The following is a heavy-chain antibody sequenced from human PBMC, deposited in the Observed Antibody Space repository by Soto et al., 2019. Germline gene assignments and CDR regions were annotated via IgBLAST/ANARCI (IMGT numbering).Heavy chain of an antibody. CDR1: GGTFSSYA. V-gene: IGHV1-69*06. Sequence: QVQLVQSGAEVKKPGSLVKVSCKASGGTFSSYAISWVRQAPGQGLEWMGGIIPIFGTANYAQKFQGRVTITADKSTSTAYMELSSLRSEDTAVHYCARDAPLYGSGRGGMDVWGQGTTVTVSS. CDR3: ARDAPLYGSGRGGMDV. D-gene: IGHD3-10*01. CDR2: IIPIFGTA. J-gene: IGHJ6*02.